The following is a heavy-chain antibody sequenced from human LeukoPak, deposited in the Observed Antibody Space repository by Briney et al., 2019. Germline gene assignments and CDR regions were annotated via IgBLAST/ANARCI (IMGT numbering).Heavy chain of an antibody. V-gene: IGHV3-64*01. CDR2: ISSDGGRT. D-gene: IGHD1-26*01. CDR1: GFTFNTYS. CDR3: VRAYSGSPVYAFHI. Sequence: GGSLRLSCAASGFTFNTYSMYWVRQAPGKGLDYVSAISSDGGRTNYGNSVKGRFVISRDNSKDTLFLQMGSLIGDDTAVYYCVRAYSGSPVYAFHIWGQGTMVTVSS. J-gene: IGHJ3*02.